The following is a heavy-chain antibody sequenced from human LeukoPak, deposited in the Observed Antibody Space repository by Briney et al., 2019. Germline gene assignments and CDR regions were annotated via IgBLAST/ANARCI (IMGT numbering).Heavy chain of an antibody. Sequence: EASVKVSCKASGYTFTSYGISWVRQAPGQGLEWMGIINPSGGSTSYAQKFQGRVTMTRDTSTSTVYMELSSLRSEDTAVYYCARDWAQDSSSSEWFDPWGQGTLVTVSS. CDR1: GYTFTSYG. V-gene: IGHV1-46*01. CDR3: ARDWAQDSSSSEWFDP. CDR2: INPSGGST. D-gene: IGHD6-6*01. J-gene: IGHJ5*02.